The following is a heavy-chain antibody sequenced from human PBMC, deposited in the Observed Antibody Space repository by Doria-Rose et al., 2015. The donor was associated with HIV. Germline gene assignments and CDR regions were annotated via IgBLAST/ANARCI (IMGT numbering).Heavy chain of an antibody. Sequence: QVTLKEFGPVLVKPTETLTLTCTVSGVSLSSPGMGVSWIRQPPGKALEWLVNTFSDDERSYKTSLKSRLTISRGTSKSQVVLTMTDMDPVDTATYYCARIKSSRWYHKYYFDFWGQGTLVIVSA. D-gene: IGHD6-13*01. V-gene: IGHV2-26*01. CDR3: ARIKSSRWYHKYYFDF. J-gene: IGHJ4*02. CDR1: GVSLSSPGMG. CDR2: TFSDDER.